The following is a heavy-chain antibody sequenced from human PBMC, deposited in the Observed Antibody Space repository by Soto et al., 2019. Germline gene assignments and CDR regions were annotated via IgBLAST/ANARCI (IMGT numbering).Heavy chain of an antibody. CDR1: GFTFSSYA. CDR3: ARAYCSSTSCYSYNWFDP. V-gene: IGHV3-30-3*01. D-gene: IGHD2-2*01. Sequence: QVQLVESGGGVVQPGRSLRLSCAASGFTFSSYAMHWVRQAPGKGLEWVAVISYDGSNKYYADSVKGRFTISRDNXKXTXXLQMNSLRAEDTAVYYCARAYCSSTSCYSYNWFDPWGQGTLVTVSS. J-gene: IGHJ5*02. CDR2: ISYDGSNK.